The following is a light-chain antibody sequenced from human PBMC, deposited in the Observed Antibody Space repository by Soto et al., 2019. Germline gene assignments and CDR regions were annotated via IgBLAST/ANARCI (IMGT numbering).Light chain of an antibody. CDR3: QQRSNWPIT. Sequence: TQSPVILSVSPGERATVSCRASQSLNSNLAWYQQKPGQAPRLLIYDASNRATGIPARFSGSGSGTDFTLTISSLEPEDFEVYYCQQRSNWPITFGQGTRLEI. V-gene: IGKV3-11*01. CDR1: QSLNSN. J-gene: IGKJ5*01. CDR2: DAS.